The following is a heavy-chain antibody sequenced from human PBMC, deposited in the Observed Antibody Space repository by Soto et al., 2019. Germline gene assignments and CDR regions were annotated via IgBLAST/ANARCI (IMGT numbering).Heavy chain of an antibody. J-gene: IGHJ6*02. CDR1: GFTFISYA. CDR3: ARSRHGSRSYTHFYYGLAV. Sequence: QVQLVESGGGVVQPGRSLRLSCAASGFTFISYAMHWVRQAPGKGLVWVAVISFDGSTEYYADSVKGRFTISRDNSKNTVPLQMNSLTSEERAVYYCARSRHGSRSYTHFYYGLAVWGQGTTVTVSS. D-gene: IGHD3-10*01. CDR2: ISFDGSTE. V-gene: IGHV3-30-3*01.